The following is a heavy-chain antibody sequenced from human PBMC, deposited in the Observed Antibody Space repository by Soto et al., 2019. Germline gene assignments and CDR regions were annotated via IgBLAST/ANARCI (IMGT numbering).Heavy chain of an antibody. D-gene: IGHD6-13*01. CDR2: IYYSGST. CDR1: GGYISSYY. J-gene: IGHJ4*02. CDR3: ARRTGSSCAFFYY. Sequence: QVQLQESGPGLVKPSETLSLTCTVSGGYISSYYWSWIRQPPGKGLEWIGYIYYSGSTNYNPSRKSRGTISVDKSKNQFSLKLRSVTAADTAVYYCARRTGSSCAFFYYLGQGTLGTVSS. V-gene: IGHV4-59*01.